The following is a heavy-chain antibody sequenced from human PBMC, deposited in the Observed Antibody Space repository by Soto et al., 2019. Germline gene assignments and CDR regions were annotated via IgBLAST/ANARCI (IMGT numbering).Heavy chain of an antibody. V-gene: IGHV3-13*01. CDR3: AAYCRGGSCYSEDAFDI. CDR2: IGTAGDT. D-gene: IGHD2-15*01. Sequence: EVQLVESGGGLVQPGGSLRLSCAASGFTFSSYDMHWVRQATGKGLEWVSAIGTAGDTYYPGSVKGRFTISRENAKNSLYLQMNSLRAGDTAVYYCAAYCRGGSCYSEDAFDIWGQGTMVTVSS. J-gene: IGHJ3*02. CDR1: GFTFSSYD.